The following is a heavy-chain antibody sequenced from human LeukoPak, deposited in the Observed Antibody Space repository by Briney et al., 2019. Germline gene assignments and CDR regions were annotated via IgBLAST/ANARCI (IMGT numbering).Heavy chain of an antibody. Sequence: SETLSLTCSVSGDSISSGNYYWGWIRQPPGKGLEWIGEIHHSGSTDYNPSLKSRVTISPDKSKNQFSLTLTSVTAADTAVYFCARAPLSGTYYTDAFDIWGQGTMVTVSS. CDR2: IHHSGST. CDR3: ARAPLSGTYYTDAFDI. D-gene: IGHD1-26*01. V-gene: IGHV4-39*07. CDR1: GDSISSGNYY. J-gene: IGHJ3*02.